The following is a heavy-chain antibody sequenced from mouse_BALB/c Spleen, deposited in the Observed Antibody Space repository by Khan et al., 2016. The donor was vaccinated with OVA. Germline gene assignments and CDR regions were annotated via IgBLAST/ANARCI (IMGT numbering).Heavy chain of an antibody. J-gene: IGHJ4*01. CDR1: GFSLTSYG. CDR2: IWAGGST. V-gene: IGHV2-9*02. D-gene: IGHD2-14*01. CDR3: GIDLPYYRYDGYAMDY. Sequence: QVQLKQSGPGLVAPSQSLSITCTVSGFSLTSYGVHWVRQPPGKGLEWVGVIWAGGSTNYKSALMSRPSISKANSKSQVFLKMHSLQTDDPAMYYCGIDLPYYRYDGYAMDYWGQGISVTVSS.